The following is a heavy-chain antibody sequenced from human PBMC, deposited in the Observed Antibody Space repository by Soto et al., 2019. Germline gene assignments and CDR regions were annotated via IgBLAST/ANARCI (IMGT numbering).Heavy chain of an antibody. CDR3: AIAKLGATRADY. Sequence: GGSLRLSCVVSGFNSTGYAMSWVRQAPGKGLEWVSLISGTGVSTYCAFSVKGRFTISRDNSKNMLGLQMNSLRAEDTAIYYCAIAKLGATRADYWGQGTLVTVPQ. CDR1: GFNSTGYA. D-gene: IGHD1-26*01. CDR2: ISGTGVST. V-gene: IGHV3-23*01. J-gene: IGHJ4*02.